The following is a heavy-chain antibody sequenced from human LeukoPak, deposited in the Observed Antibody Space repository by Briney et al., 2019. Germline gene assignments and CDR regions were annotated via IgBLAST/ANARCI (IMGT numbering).Heavy chain of an antibody. D-gene: IGHD1-1*01. CDR2: INPNSGGT. CDR1: GYTFTGYY. Sequence: ASVKVSCKASGYTFTGYYMHWVRQAPGQGLEWMGWINPNSGGTNCAQKFQGRVTMTRDTSISTAYMELSRLRSDDTAVYYCARDKGPRRYYFDYWGQGTLVTVSS. CDR3: ARDKGPRRYYFDY. V-gene: IGHV1-2*02. J-gene: IGHJ4*02.